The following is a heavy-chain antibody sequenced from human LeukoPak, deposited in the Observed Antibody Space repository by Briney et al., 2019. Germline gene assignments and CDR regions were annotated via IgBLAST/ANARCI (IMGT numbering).Heavy chain of an antibody. V-gene: IGHV3-30*18. D-gene: IGHD6-19*01. Sequence: GGSLRLSCAASGFTFSSYGMHWVRQAPGKGLEGVAVVSYDGSNKYYADSVKGRFTISRDNSKNTLYLQMNSLRPEDKAVYYCAKDGYSSGWCVYYYYYGMDVWGQGTTVTVSS. J-gene: IGHJ6*02. CDR2: VSYDGSNK. CDR1: GFTFSSYG. CDR3: AKDGYSSGWCVYYYYYGMDV.